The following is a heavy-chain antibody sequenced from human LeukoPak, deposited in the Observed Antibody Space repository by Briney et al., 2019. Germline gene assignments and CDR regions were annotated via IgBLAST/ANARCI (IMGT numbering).Heavy chain of an antibody. D-gene: IGHD4-23*01. CDR2: ISSGSTYT. J-gene: IGHJ4*02. V-gene: IGHV3-11*05. CDR1: GFTFSDHY. CDR3: ARGDYGGDYFDY. Sequence: GGSLRLSCEVSGFTFSDHYMSWIRQAPGKRLEWVSYISSGSTYTNYADSVEGRFAISRDNAKNSLYLQMNSLRAEDTAVYYCARGDYGGDYFDYWGQGTLVTVSS.